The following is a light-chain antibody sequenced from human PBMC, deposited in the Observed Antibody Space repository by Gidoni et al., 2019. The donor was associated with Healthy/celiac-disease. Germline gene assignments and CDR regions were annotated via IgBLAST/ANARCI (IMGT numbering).Light chain of an antibody. CDR3: CSYAGSYTWV. V-gene: IGLV2-11*01. CDR2: DVS. CDR1: SIDVGAYNY. J-gene: IGLJ3*02. Sequence: QSALPQPRSVSGSPGPSVTISCTGTSIDVGAYNYVSCYQHHPVQAPKLMIYDVSTHPSGVPDRFSGAKSGNTASLTISGLKAEDEADYYCCSYAGSYTWVFGGGTKLTVL.